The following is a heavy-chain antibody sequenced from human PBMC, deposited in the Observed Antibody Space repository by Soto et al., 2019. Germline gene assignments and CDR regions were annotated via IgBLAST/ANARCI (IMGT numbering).Heavy chain of an antibody. CDR3: ASPSGGVVVPAAMAFDFDY. J-gene: IGHJ4*02. V-gene: IGHV3-48*01. CDR2: ISSSSSTI. CDR1: GFTFSSYS. D-gene: IGHD2-2*01. Sequence: PGGSLRLSCAASGFTFSSYSMNWVRQAPGKGLEWVSYISSSSSTIYYADSVKGRFTISRDNAKNSLYLQMNSLRAEDTAVYYCASPSGGVVVPAAMAFDFDYWGQGTLVTVSS.